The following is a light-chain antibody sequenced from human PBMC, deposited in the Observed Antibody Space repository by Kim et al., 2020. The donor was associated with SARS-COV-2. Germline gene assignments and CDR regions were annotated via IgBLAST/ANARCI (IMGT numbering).Light chain of an antibody. CDR2: KDN. V-gene: IGLV3-9*01. Sequence: SYELTQPLSVSVALGQTARLTCGGNNIQTLNVHWYRQKPGQAPVLVMYKDNKRPSGIPERFSGSNSGNTATLTISRAQADDEAYYYCQVWDSGTWVFGGG. CDR1: NIQTLN. J-gene: IGLJ3*02. CDR3: QVWDSGTWV.